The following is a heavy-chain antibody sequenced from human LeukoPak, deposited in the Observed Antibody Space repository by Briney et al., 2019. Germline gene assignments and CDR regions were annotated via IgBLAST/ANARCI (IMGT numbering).Heavy chain of an antibody. V-gene: IGHV1-2*02. CDR1: GYTFTDYY. CDR3: ARRRVTNAFDI. Sequence: GASVKVSCKVSGYTFTDYYMHWVRQAPGQGLEWVGWINSNSGGINYAQKFQGRVTMTRDTSISTAYMELSRLRSDDTAVYYCARRRVTNAFDIWGQGTMATVSS. J-gene: IGHJ3*02. D-gene: IGHD3-10*01. CDR2: INSNSGGI.